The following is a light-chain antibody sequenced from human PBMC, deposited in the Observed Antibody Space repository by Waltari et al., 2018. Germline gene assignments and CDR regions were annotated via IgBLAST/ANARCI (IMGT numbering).Light chain of an antibody. Sequence: QLELTQPPSASASLGASVKLTCTLSSGPSSYAIAWHHQEPEKGPRDLMKLNSDGSQHKGDGIPDRFLGSSSGAARSLIISSLQSEDEAAYYCQTWGSGIVFGGGTKLTVL. V-gene: IGLV4-69*01. CDR3: QTWGSGIV. CDR1: SGPSSYA. J-gene: IGLJ2*01. CDR2: LNSDGSQ.